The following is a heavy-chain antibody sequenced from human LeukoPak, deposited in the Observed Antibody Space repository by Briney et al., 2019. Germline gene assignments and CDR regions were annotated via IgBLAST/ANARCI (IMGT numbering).Heavy chain of an antibody. D-gene: IGHD3-22*01. Sequence: PSETLSLTCGVYAGSLTNYFCHWIRQAPGKGLEWVGEISHGGITKHNPSLKSRVTMSQDTSKRQFSLKMNSVTAADTGVYYCGIFMDVVPGTMSWGLGTLVTVSS. V-gene: IGHV4-34*01. CDR1: AGSLTNYF. CDR2: ISHGGIT. J-gene: IGHJ4*02. CDR3: GIFMDVVPGTMS.